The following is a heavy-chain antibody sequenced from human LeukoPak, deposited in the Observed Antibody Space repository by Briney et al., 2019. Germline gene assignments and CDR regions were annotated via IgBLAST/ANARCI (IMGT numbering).Heavy chain of an antibody. CDR3: ARGDRQIRGMATITH. V-gene: IGHV3-30-3*01. D-gene: IGHD5-24*01. CDR1: GFTFSSYA. CDR2: ISYDGSNK. J-gene: IGHJ4*02. Sequence: GGSLRLSCAASGFTFSSYAMHWVRQAPGKGLEWVAVISYDGSNKYYADSVKGRFTISRDSSKNTLYLQMNSLRAEDTAVYYCARGDRQIRGMATITHWGQGTLVTVSS.